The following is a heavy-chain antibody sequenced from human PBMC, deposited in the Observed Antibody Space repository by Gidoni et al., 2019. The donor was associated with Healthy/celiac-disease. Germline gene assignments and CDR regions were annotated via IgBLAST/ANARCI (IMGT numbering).Heavy chain of an antibody. CDR2: ISSSSSTI. J-gene: IGHJ4*02. D-gene: IGHD4-17*01. Sequence: EVQLVESGGGLVQPGGSLRLSCAASGFTFSSYSMNWVRQAPGKGLEWVSYISSSSSTIYYADSVKGRFTISRDNAKNSLYLQMNSLRAEDTAVYYCARDWRLRPPYYFDYWGQGTLVTVSS. V-gene: IGHV3-48*01. CDR1: GFTFSSYS. CDR3: ARDWRLRPPYYFDY.